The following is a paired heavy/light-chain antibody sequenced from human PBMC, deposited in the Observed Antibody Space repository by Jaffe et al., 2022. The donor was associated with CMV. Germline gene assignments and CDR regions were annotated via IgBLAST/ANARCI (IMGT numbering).Light chain of an antibody. CDR1: QSLLHSNGYNY. CDR3: MQALQTPLI. V-gene: IGKV2-28*01. CDR2: LGS. Sequence: DIVVTQSPLSLPVTPGEPASISCRSNQSLLHSNGYNYLDWYLQKPGKSPQLLIYLGSYRASGVPDRFSGSGSGTDFTLTISRVEAEDVGVYYCMQALQTPLIFGGGAKVEIK. J-gene: IGKJ4*01.
Heavy chain of an antibody. D-gene: IGHD6-13*01. CDR2: INGRGDST. CDR1: GFTFSHYA. CDR3: AKGVTRGSGVATYSSSWDY. V-gene: IGHV3-23*01. Sequence: EVQLLESGGGLVQPGGSLRLSCAASGFTFSHYAMNWVRQATGKGLEWVSLINGRGDSTYYADSVKGRFTISRDNSKNTVFLQMNSLRAEDTAIYYCAKGVTRGSGVATYSSSWDYWGRGTLVTVSP. J-gene: IGHJ4*02.